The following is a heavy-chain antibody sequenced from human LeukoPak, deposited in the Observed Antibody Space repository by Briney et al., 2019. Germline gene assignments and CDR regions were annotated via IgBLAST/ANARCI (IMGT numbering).Heavy chain of an antibody. V-gene: IGHV3-23*01. CDR3: AKDYDMWTGSLDY. J-gene: IGHJ4*02. CDR1: GFTFNNYA. D-gene: IGHD3-9*01. Sequence: GGSLRLSCAASGFTFNNYAMTWVRQAPGKGLEWVSTISDSVSGGSTYYADSVKGRFTISRDNSKNTLYLQMNSLRAEDTAVYFCAKDYDMWTGSLDYWGQGTLVTVSS. CDR2: ISDSVSGGST.